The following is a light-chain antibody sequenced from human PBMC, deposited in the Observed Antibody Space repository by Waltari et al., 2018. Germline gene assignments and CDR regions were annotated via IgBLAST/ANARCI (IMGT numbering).Light chain of an antibody. J-gene: IGKJ4*01. CDR3: QQRNIWPLT. V-gene: IGKV3-11*01. CDR2: DAS. CDR1: QNVDRH. Sequence: EIVLIQSPATLSLSPGETATLSCRASQNVDRHLGWYQQKPGLAPRLLIYDASNRATGVPARFRGSGFATDFTLTISSLEPEDFAVYYCQQRNIWPLTFGGGTKVEI.